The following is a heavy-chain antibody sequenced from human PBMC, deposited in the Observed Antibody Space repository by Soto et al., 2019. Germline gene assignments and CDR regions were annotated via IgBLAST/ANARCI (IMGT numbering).Heavy chain of an antibody. V-gene: IGHV4-30-4*01. J-gene: IGHJ4*02. Sequence: NPSETLSLTCTVSGDSLSSGDYYWSWIRQPPGKGLEWIGYITYSGFTYNNPSLKSRLSISVDTSKNQFSLRLSSVTAADTAVFYCARGTRIASAGYYFDFWGPGTMVTVSS. CDR2: ITYSGFT. CDR1: GDSLSSGDYY. CDR3: ARGTRIASAGYYFDF. D-gene: IGHD6-25*01.